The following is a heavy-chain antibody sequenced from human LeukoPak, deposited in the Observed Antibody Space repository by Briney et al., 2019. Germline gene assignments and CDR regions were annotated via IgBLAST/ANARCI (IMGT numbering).Heavy chain of an antibody. CDR1: GYSISSGYY. CDR2: IYYSGST. CDR3: ARDVGNWFDP. J-gene: IGHJ5*02. V-gene: IGHV4-61*01. Sequence: SETLSLTCAVSGYSISSGYYWSWIRQPPGKGLEWIGYIYYSGSTNYNPSLKSRVTISVDTSKNQFSLKLSSVTAADTAVYYCARDVGNWFDPWGQGTLVTVSS.